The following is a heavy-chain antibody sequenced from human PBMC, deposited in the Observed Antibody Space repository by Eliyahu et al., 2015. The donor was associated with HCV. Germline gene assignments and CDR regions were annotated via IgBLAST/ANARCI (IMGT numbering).Heavy chain of an antibody. Sequence: QVQLVQSGAEVKKPGASVKVSCKASGYTFTGYYMPWVRQAPGQRVEGVGWINPNSGGTNYAQKFQGRVTMTRDTSISTAYMELSRLRSDDTAVYYCARAGYDFWSGYNIDYWGQGTLVTVSS. CDR1: GYTFTGYY. CDR2: INPNSGGT. CDR3: ARAGYDFWSGYNIDY. J-gene: IGHJ4*02. V-gene: IGHV1-2*02. D-gene: IGHD3-3*01.